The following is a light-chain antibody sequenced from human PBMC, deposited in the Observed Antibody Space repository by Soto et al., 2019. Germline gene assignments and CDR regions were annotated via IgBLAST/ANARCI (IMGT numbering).Light chain of an antibody. Sequence: QSVLTQPASVSGSPGQSITISCTGTSRDVGGYNYVSWYQRHPGKAPKVIIYEVSNRPSGLSNRFSGSKSGNTASLTISGLQAEDEADYYCSSYTSSSSYVFGTGTKLTVL. J-gene: IGLJ1*01. V-gene: IGLV2-14*01. CDR1: SRDVGGYNY. CDR2: EVS. CDR3: SSYTSSSSYV.